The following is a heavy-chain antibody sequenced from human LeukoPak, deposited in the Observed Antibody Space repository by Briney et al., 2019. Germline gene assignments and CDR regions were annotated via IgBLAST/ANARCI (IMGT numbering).Heavy chain of an antibody. CDR1: GGTFSSYA. V-gene: IGHV1-69*05. CDR2: IIPIFGTA. CDR3: ARLPGLGQQLVRGYYYYYMDV. Sequence: GASVKVSCKASGGTFSSYAISWVRQAPGQGLEWMGGIIPIFGTANYAQKFQGRVTITTDESTSTAYMELSSLRSEDTAVYYCARLPGLGQQLVRGYYYYYMDVWGKGTTVTVSS. J-gene: IGHJ6*03. D-gene: IGHD6-13*01.